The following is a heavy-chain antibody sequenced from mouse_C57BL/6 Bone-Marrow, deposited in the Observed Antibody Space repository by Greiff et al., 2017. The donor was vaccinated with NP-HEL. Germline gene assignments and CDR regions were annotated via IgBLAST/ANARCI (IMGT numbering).Heavy chain of an antibody. CDR2: IRSKSNNYAT. J-gene: IGHJ1*03. CDR1: GFSFNTYA. Sequence: EVMLVESGGGLVQPKGSLKLSCAASGFSFNTYAMNWVRQAPGKGLEWVARIRSKSNNYATYYADSVKDRFTISRDDSESMLYLQMNNLKTEDTAMYYCVRHATVVAEDFDVWGTGTTVTVSS. D-gene: IGHD1-1*01. V-gene: IGHV10-1*01. CDR3: VRHATVVAEDFDV.